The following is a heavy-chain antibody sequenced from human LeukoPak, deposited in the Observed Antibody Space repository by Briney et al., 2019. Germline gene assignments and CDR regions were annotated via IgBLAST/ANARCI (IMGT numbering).Heavy chain of an antibody. CDR3: AKDGYYYGSVSYSY. CDR2: ISGSGGST. D-gene: IGHD3-10*01. Sequence: GGSLRLSCAASGFTFSSYAMSWVRQAPGKGLEWVSAISGSGGSTYYADSVKGRFTISRDNSKNTLYLQMNSLRAEDTAVYYCAKDGYYYGSVSYSYWGQGTLVTVSS. CDR1: GFTFSSYA. V-gene: IGHV3-23*01. J-gene: IGHJ4*02.